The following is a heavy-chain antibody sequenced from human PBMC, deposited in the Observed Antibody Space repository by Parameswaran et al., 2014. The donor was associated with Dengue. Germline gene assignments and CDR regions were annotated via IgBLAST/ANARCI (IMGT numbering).Heavy chain of an antibody. J-gene: IGHJ6*02. Sequence: ESLKISCTVSGGSIYSYYWSWIRQPPGKGLEWVGYTYYSGYPSYNPSLESRVTISVDTSKNQFSLKLNSVTAADTAVYYCARLGGGYYYYGMDVWGQGTTVTVSS. CDR3: ARLGGGYYYYGMDV. CDR2: TYYSGYP. V-gene: IGHV4-59*12. D-gene: IGHD3-16*01. CDR1: GGSIYSYY.